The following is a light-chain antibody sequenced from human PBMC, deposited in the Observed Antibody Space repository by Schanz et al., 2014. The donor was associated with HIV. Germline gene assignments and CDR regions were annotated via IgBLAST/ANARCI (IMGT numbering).Light chain of an antibody. CDR1: QSVGSK. Sequence: EIVMTQSPATLSVSPGERATLSCRASQSVGSKIAWYQQKPGQAPRLLIHGASSRATGIPDRFSGSGSGTDFTLTISRLEPEDFAVYYCQQYGSSPWTFGQGTKVEIK. V-gene: IGKV3-20*01. CDR2: GAS. J-gene: IGKJ1*01. CDR3: QQYGSSPWT.